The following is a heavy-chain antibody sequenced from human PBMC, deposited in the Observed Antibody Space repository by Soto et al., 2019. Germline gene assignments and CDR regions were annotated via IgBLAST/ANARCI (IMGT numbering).Heavy chain of an antibody. CDR3: ARVGRCGGDCYSHDI. J-gene: IGHJ3*02. D-gene: IGHD2-21*02. CDR1: GYTFTIYG. V-gene: IGHV1-18*01. CDR2: ISAYNGNT. Sequence: ASVKVSCKASGYTFTIYGISWVRQAPGQGLEWMGWISAYNGNTNYAQKLQGRVTMTTDTSTSTAYVELRSLRSDDTAVYYCARVGRCGGDCYSHDIWGQGTMVTVSS.